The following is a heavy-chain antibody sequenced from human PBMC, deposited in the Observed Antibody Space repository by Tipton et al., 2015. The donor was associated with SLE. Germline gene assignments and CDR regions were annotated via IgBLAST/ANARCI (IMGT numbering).Heavy chain of an antibody. J-gene: IGHJ4*02. Sequence: TLSLTCTVSGASIISSSYYWGWIRQPPGKGLEWIGSIYYSGSTYYTPSLKSRVTTSVDTSKNHFSLSLYSVTVEDTAVYYCARQGTGFGSGRDDYWGQGVLVTVSS. CDR2: IYYSGST. CDR1: GASIISSSYY. CDR3: ARQGTGFGSGRDDY. V-gene: IGHV4-39*01. D-gene: IGHD1-14*01.